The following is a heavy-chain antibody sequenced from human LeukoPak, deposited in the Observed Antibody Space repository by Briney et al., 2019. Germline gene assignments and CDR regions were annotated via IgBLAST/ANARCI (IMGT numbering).Heavy chain of an antibody. Sequence: GGSLRLSCAASGLTFSNYAMSWVRQAPGKGLEWHSAISGSGGSTYYADCVKGRFTISRDNSKNTLYLQMNSLRAEDTAVYYCAKDPFGAIAAAASSPTPDYYYYYGMDVWGQGTTVTVSS. J-gene: IGHJ6*02. CDR2: ISGSGGST. D-gene: IGHD6-13*01. V-gene: IGHV3-23*01. CDR3: AKDPFGAIAAAASSPTPDYYYYYGMDV. CDR1: GLTFSNYA.